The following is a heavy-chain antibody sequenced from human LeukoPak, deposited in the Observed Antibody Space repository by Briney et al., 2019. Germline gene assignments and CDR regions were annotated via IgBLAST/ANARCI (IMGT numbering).Heavy chain of an antibody. V-gene: IGHV4-30-2*01. CDR2: IYHSGST. CDR1: GGSISSGGYY. Sequence: SETLSLTCTVSGGSISSGGYYWSWIRQPPGKGLEWIGYIYHSGSTYYNPSLKSRVTISVDRSKNQFSLKLSSVTAADTAVYYCARDGGYPYYFDYWGQGTLVTVSS. J-gene: IGHJ4*02. CDR3: ARDGGYPYYFDY. D-gene: IGHD3-16*01.